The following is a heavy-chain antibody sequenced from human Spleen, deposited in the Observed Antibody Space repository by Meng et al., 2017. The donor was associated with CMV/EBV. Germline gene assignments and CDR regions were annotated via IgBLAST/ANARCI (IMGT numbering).Heavy chain of an antibody. CDR2: ISPHSGNT. CDR3: ARMYCSSTTCYSWENYFDF. CDR1: GYNFRSYG. D-gene: IGHD2-2*01. Sequence: ASVKVSCKASGYNFRSYGFSWVRQAPGQGLEWMGWISPHSGNTNYAQKFQGRVTMTTDTSTSTAYMDLRGLRYDDSAVYYCARMYCSSTTCYSWENYFDFRGQGTLVTVSS. J-gene: IGHJ4*02. V-gene: IGHV1-18*01.